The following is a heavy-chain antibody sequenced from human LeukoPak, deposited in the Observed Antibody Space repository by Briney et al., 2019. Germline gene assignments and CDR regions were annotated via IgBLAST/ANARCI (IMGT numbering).Heavy chain of an antibody. CDR2: IPASGGST. J-gene: IGHJ4*02. CDR1: GFTFSSNV. D-gene: IGHD6-19*01. CDR3: AKESSGGWYFDY. V-gene: IGHV3-23*01. Sequence: GGSLRLSCAASGFTFSSNVMIWVRQAPGKGLEWVSSIPASGGSTYYADSAEGRFTISRDNSKNSLYLQMNSLRAEDTAVYYCAKESSGGWYFDYWGQGTLVTVSS.